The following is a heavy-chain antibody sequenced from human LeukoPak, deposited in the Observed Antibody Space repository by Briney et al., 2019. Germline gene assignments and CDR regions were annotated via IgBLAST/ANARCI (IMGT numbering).Heavy chain of an antibody. Sequence: ASVKVSCKASGYTFTAYYMHWVRQAPGQGLEWMGWINPNSGDTNYAQKFQGRVTMTSDTSISTAYMELNRLTYDDTAVYYCARDRPHTDAWYEGRDYWGQGTLVTVPS. CDR2: INPNSGDT. CDR3: ARDRPHTDAWYEGRDY. V-gene: IGHV1-2*02. J-gene: IGHJ4*02. CDR1: GYTFTAYY. D-gene: IGHD6-13*01.